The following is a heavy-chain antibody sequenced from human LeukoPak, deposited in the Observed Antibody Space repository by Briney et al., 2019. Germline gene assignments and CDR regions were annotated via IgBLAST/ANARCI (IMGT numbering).Heavy chain of an antibody. V-gene: IGHV4-34*01. CDR3: ARVTSRLGVCDY. D-gene: IGHD2-8*01. J-gene: IGHJ4*02. CDR1: GGSFSGYY. Sequence: PSETLSLTCAVYGGSFSGYYWGWIRQPPGKGLEWIGNIYHSGNTYYQPSLKSRVTISVDTSKNQFSLKLSSVTAADTAVYYCARVTSRLGVCDYWGQGTLVTVSS. CDR2: IYHSGNT.